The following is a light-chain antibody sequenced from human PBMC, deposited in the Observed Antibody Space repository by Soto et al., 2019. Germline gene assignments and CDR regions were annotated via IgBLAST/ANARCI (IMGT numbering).Light chain of an antibody. J-gene: IGKJ1*01. CDR2: AAS. CDR3: LQAYNFPPP. Sequence: AIQMTQSPSSLSASVGDRVTLTCRASQDIGKDLGWYQQKPGEAPKLLIFAASTVQTGVPSRFSGSGSGNGFTLAFISLQPEDFATYFCLQAYNFPPPCAQGTTVALK. V-gene: IGKV1-6*01. CDR1: QDIGKD.